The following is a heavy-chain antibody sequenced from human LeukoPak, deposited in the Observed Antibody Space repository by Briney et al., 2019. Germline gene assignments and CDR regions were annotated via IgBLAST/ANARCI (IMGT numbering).Heavy chain of an antibody. V-gene: IGHV3-21*01. Sequence: PGGSLRLPCAASGFTFSSYSMNWVRQAPGKGLEWVSSISSSSSYIYYADSVKGRFTISRDNAKNSLYLQMNSLRAEDTAVYYCARVGPIAAAGHYWGQGTLVTVSS. CDR1: GFTFSSYS. J-gene: IGHJ4*02. D-gene: IGHD6-13*01. CDR3: ARVGPIAAAGHY. CDR2: ISSSSSYI.